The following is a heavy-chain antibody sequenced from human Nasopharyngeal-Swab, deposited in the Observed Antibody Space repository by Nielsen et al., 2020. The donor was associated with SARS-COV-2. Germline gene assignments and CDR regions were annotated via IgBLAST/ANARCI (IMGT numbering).Heavy chain of an antibody. V-gene: IGHV3-33*08. J-gene: IGHJ3*02. D-gene: IGHD4-17*01. CDR3: ARERGEYGDYWGEAFDI. CDR2: IWYDGSNK. Sequence: GESLKISCADSGFTCSSYGMHWVRQAPGKGLEWVAVIWYDGSNKYYADPVKGRFTISRDNSKNTLYLQMNSLRAEDTAVYYCARERGEYGDYWGEAFDIWGQGTMVTVSS. CDR1: GFTCSSYG.